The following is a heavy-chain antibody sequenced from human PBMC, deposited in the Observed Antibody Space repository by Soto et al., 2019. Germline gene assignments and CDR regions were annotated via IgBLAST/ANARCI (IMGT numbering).Heavy chain of an antibody. J-gene: IGHJ5*02. CDR2: ISAYNGNT. D-gene: IGHD6-19*01. Sequence: ASVKVSCKASGYTFTSYGISWVRQAPGQGLEWMGWISAYNGNTNYAQKLQGRVTMTTDTSTSTAYMELRSLRSDDTAVYYCARDLSSGWYLKEQEWFDPWGQGTLVTVSS. CDR1: GYTFTSYG. V-gene: IGHV1-18*01. CDR3: ARDLSSGWYLKEQEWFDP.